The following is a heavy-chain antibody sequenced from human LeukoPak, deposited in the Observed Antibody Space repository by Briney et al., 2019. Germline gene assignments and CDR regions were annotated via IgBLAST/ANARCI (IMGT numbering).Heavy chain of an antibody. Sequence: ASLKVSCKASGYIFTRYYIHWVRQAPGQRREWRGIINPNSGGTRYAQKFQGRVTMTRETSPRTVYMELSSLRSEDTAVYYCAIVWHHASNYYDSSGYFSFSAIDIWGQGTMVTVSS. CDR2: INPNSGGT. CDR1: GYIFTRYY. V-gene: IGHV1-46*01. D-gene: IGHD3-22*01. J-gene: IGHJ3*02. CDR3: AIVWHHASNYYDSSGYFSFSAIDI.